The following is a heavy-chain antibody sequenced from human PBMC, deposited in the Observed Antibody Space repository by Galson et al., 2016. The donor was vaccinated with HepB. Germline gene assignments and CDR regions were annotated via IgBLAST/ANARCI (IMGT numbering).Heavy chain of an antibody. CDR2: SFYSGST. D-gene: IGHD3-16*01. CDR1: GAVITDYY. CDR3: ARSRDYYVWGSLSYFDP. Sequence: SETLSLTCSVSGAVITDYYWSWIRQSPGKGLEWIGYSFYSGSTSYNPSLKSRVTISVDTSKSQVPLRLTSVTAADTAVYYCARSRDYYVWGSLSYFDPWGQGMLVTVSS. J-gene: IGHJ5*02. V-gene: IGHV4-59*01.